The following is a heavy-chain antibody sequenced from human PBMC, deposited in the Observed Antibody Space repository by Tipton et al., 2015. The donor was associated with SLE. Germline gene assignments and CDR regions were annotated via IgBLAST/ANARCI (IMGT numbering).Heavy chain of an antibody. D-gene: IGHD2-2*01. CDR2: IYTSGST. V-gene: IGHV4-61*02. CDR3: ARDWAYCSSTSCFDYFDY. J-gene: IGHJ4*02. CDR1: GGSISSGSYY. Sequence: LRLSCTVSGGSISSGSYYWSWIRQPAGKGLEWIGRIYTSGSTNYNPSIKSRVTISVDTSKNQFSLKLSSVTAADTAVYYCARDWAYCSSTSCFDYFDYWGQGTLVTVSS.